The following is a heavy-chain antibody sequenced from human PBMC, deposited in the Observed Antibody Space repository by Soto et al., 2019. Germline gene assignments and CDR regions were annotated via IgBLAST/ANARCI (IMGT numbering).Heavy chain of an antibody. CDR2: IGGRGNSA. J-gene: IGHJ3*01. V-gene: IGHV3-23*01. CDR3: VREGRGSFDF. Sequence: PGGSLRLSGAASGFIFTNYSIDWVRQAPWKGLEWVSVIGGRGNSAYYADSVQGRFTISRDNSKNTLSLQMSSLTADDTAIYYCVREGRGSFDFCGGGTMVNAS. D-gene: IGHD5-12*01. CDR1: GFIFTNYS.